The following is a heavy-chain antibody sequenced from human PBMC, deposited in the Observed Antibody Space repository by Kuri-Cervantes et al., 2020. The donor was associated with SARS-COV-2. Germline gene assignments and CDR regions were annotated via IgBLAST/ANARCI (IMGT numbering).Heavy chain of an antibody. V-gene: IGHV3-43*01. CDR3: AKDRVGVQDF. D-gene: IGHD2-21*01. Sequence: GGSLRLSCAASGFTFDDYTFHWVRQGPGKGLEWVALIDSDGGGTFYAASVKGRFTISRDNSQNTLYLHMKSLRSEDTAMYYCAKDRVGVQDFWGQGTLVTVSS. CDR1: GFTFDDYT. J-gene: IGHJ4*02. CDR2: IDSDGGGT.